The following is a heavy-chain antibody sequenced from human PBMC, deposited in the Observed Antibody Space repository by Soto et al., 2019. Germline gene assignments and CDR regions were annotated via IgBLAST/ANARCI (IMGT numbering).Heavy chain of an antibody. CDR1: GYTFTSYA. V-gene: IGHV1-3*01. Sequence: GGSVKVSCKASGYTFTSYAMHWVRQAPGQRLEWMGWINAGNGNTKYSQKFQGRVTITRDTSASTAYMELSSLRSEDTAVYYCARGKWLVLVDYWGQGTLVTISS. J-gene: IGHJ4*02. D-gene: IGHD6-19*01. CDR3: ARGKWLVLVDY. CDR2: INAGNGNT.